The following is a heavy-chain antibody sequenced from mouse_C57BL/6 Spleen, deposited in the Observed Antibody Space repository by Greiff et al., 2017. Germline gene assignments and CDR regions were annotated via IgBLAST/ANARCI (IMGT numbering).Heavy chain of an antibody. V-gene: IGHV3-6*01. CDR3: ARAVAYLDY. CDR2: ISYDGSN. J-gene: IGHJ2*01. CDR1: GYSITSGYY. Sequence: EVQLQESGPGLVKPSQSLSLTCSVTGYSITSGYYWNWIRQFPGNKLEWMGYISYDGSNNYNPSLKNRISITRDTSKNQFFLKLNSVTTEDTATCYCARAVAYLDYWGQGTTLTVSS.